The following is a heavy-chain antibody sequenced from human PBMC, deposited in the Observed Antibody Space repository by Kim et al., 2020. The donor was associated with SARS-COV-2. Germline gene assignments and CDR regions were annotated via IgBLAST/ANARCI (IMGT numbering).Heavy chain of an antibody. V-gene: IGHV1-2*02. CDR1: GDTFSGFY. CDR2: INPNSGAT. CDR3: ARDQGGLDV. Sequence: ASVKVSCKASGDTFSGFYMHWVRQAPGQGLEWMGWINPNSGATNYAQKFQDRITLTRDTSISTGYMELNRLTSDDTAVYYCARDQGGLDVWGQGTTVTFSS. J-gene: IGHJ6*02.